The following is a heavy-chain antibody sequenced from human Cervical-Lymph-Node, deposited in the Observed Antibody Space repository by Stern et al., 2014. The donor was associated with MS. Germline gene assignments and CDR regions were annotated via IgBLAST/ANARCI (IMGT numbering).Heavy chain of an antibody. CDR3: ARQRYFDY. Sequence: EMQLVESGPEVKRPGESLKISCQASGYTFTSYWNGWVRQLPGKGLEWIAIIFPGGSDIRYSPSFQGQVTISADKSSSTAYLQWNNLKASDTAIYYCARQRYFDYWGQGTLVTVSS. CDR2: IFPGGSDI. J-gene: IGHJ4*02. V-gene: IGHV5-51*01. CDR1: GYTFTSYW.